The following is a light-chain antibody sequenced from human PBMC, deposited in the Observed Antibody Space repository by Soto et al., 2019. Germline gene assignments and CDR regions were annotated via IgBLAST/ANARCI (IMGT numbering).Light chain of an antibody. CDR1: NIGSKS. Sequence: SYELTQPPSVSVAPGKTARITCGGTNIGSKSVHWYQQKPGQAPVLVIYYDSDRPSGIPERFSGSNSGNTATLTISRVEAGDEADYYCQVWDSSSDHPGHVVFGGGTKVTVL. CDR2: YDS. J-gene: IGLJ2*01. CDR3: QVWDSSSDHPGHVV. V-gene: IGLV3-21*04.